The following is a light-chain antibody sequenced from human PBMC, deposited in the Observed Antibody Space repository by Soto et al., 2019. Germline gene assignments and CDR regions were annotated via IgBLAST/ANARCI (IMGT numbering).Light chain of an antibody. J-gene: IGLJ1*01. Sequence: QSALTQPASVSGSPGQSITISCTGTSSDVGAYKYVSWYQHHPGKVPQLMIYDVSNRPSGVSDRFSGSKSGNTASLTISGLQADDEADYYCNSYTSSNTYVFGTGTKVTVL. V-gene: IGLV2-14*03. CDR3: NSYTSSNTYV. CDR1: SSDVGAYKY. CDR2: DVS.